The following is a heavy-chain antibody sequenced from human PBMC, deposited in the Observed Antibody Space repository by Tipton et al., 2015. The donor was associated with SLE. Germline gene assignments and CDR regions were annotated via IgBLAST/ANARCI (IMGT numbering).Heavy chain of an antibody. CDR1: GGSFSGYY. Sequence: TLSLTCAVYGGSFSGYYWSWIRQPPGKGLEWIGYIYYSGSTNYNPSLKSRVTISVDRSKNQFSLKLSSVTAADTAVYYCARRYGPFDPWGQGTLVTVSS. D-gene: IGHD1-14*01. J-gene: IGHJ5*02. CDR3: ARRYGPFDP. V-gene: IGHV4-59*12. CDR2: IYYSGST.